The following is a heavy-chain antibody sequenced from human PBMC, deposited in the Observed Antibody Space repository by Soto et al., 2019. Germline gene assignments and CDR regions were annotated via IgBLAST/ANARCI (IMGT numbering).Heavy chain of an antibody. J-gene: IGHJ4*02. D-gene: IGHD1-26*01. CDR3: ARGEQYSGRIFDY. CDR1: GDRVSSNSAA. Sequence: PSQPLSLTCGISGDRVSSNSAALTWLRQSPSRGLEWLGRTYYRSKWYNDYAVSVESRITINPDTSKNHFSLQLNFVTPEDTAVYFCARGEQYSGRIFDYWGQGTLVTGSS. V-gene: IGHV6-1*01. CDR2: TYYRSKWYN.